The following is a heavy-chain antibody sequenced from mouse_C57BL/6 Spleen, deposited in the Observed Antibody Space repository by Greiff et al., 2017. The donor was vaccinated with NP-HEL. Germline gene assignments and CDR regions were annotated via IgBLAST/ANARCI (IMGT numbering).Heavy chain of an antibody. D-gene: IGHD1-1*01. CDR3: ARWGLTTVVAWDY. V-gene: IGHV1-53*01. CDR2: INPSNGGT. Sequence: QVQLHHPLTELVKPGASVKLSCKASGYTFTSYWMHWVKQRPGQGLEWIGNINPSNGGTNYNEGCKSKATLTVDKSSSTAYMQLSSLTSEDSAVYYCARWGLTTVVAWDYWVQRTSVTVSS. CDR1: GYTFTSYW. J-gene: IGHJ4*01.